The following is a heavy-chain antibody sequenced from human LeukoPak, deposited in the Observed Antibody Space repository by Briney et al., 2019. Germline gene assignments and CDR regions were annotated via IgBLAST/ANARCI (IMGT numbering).Heavy chain of an antibody. CDR2: MNPNSGNT. CDR3: ARVGGSSWLLYYYYGMDV. V-gene: IGHV1-8*02. J-gene: IGHJ6*02. D-gene: IGHD6-13*01. CDR1: GYTFTSYD. Sequence: ASVKVSCKASGYTFTSYDINWVRQATGQGLEWMGWMNPNSGNTGYAQKFQGRVTMTRNTSISTTYMELSSLRSEDTAVYYCARVGGSSWLLYYYYGMDVWGQGTTVTVSS.